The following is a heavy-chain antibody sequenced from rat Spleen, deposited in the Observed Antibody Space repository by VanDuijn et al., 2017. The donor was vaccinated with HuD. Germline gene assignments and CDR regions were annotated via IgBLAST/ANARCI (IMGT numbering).Heavy chain of an antibody. Sequence: EVQLVVSGGGLVQPGRSLKLSCAASGFTFSNYGMAWVRQAPTKGLEWVATISYDGGNTYYRDSVKGRFTVSRDNAETTLYLQMDSLRSEDTATYYCARHGYGGYSGPFAYWGQGTLVTVSS. CDR3: ARHGYGGYSGPFAY. J-gene: IGHJ3*01. D-gene: IGHD1-11*01. CDR1: GFTFSNYG. V-gene: IGHV5-29*01. CDR2: ISYDGGNT.